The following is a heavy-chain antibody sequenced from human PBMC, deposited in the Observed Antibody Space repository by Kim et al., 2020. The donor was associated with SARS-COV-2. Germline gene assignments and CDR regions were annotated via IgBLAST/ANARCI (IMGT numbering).Heavy chain of an antibody. CDR3: ARGPRLGYCSSTSCYAGWYFDL. D-gene: IGHD2-2*01. CDR2: IYYSGST. V-gene: IGHV4-39*01. CDR1: GGSISSSSYY. J-gene: IGHJ2*01. Sequence: SETLSLTCTVSGGSISSSSYYWGWIRQPPGKGLEWIGSIYYSGSTYYNPSLKSRVTISVDTSKNQFSLKLSSVTAADTAVYYCARGPRLGYCSSTSCYAGWYFDLWGRGTLVTVSS.